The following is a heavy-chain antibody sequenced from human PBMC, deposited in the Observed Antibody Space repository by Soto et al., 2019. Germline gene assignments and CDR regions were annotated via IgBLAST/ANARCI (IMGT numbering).Heavy chain of an antibody. Sequence: GVPLRLSSAASGYTFSTYAMSWVRQAPGKGLEWVSIISGSGDSPYYADSVKGRFTISRDNSRNTLYLQMNSLRAGDSAKYYCAKEGTSVLYYFDYWGQVTLGTVSS. J-gene: IGHJ4*02. D-gene: IGHD2-2*01. CDR1: GYTFSTYA. CDR3: AKEGTSVLYYFDY. V-gene: IGHV3-23*01. CDR2: ISGSGDSP.